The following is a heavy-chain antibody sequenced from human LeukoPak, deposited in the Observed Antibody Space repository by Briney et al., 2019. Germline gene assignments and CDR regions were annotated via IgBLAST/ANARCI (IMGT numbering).Heavy chain of an antibody. CDR1: GDSIGSYY. J-gene: IGHJ5*01. CDR3: ARGRARDGSYPWLDS. CDR2: IYYSGST. D-gene: IGHD3-16*02. Sequence: PSETLSLTCSVSGDSIGSYYWTWIRQSPGKGLEWNGYIYYSGSTNYSPSLKSRVTISVDTSNNQFSLQLRSVTAADTAIYYCARGRARDGSYPWLDSWGQGTLVTVSS. V-gene: IGHV4-59*01.